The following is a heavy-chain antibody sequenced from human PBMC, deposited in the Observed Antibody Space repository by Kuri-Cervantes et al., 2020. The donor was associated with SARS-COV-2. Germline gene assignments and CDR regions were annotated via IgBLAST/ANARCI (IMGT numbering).Heavy chain of an antibody. J-gene: IGHJ3*02. CDR1: GYTFTSYY. D-gene: IGHD2-2*01. Sequence: ASVKVSCKASGYTFTSYYMHWVRQAPGQGLEWMGVINPSGGSTSYAQKFQGRVTMTRDTSTSTVYMELSSLRSEDTAMYYCAREDIVVVPAYYDDAFDIWGQGTMVTVSS. CDR2: INPSGGST. CDR3: AREDIVVVPAYYDDAFDI. V-gene: IGHV1-46*01.